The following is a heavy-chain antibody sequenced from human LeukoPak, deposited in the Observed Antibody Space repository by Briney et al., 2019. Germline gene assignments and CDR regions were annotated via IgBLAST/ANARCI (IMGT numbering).Heavy chain of an antibody. D-gene: IGHD2-15*01. CDR3: ARGGQDCSGGSCYSGDNNWFDP. CDR2: IYYSGST. CDR1: GGSISSGGYY. Sequence: SETLSLTCTVSGGSISSGGYYWSWIRQHPGKGLEWIGYIYYSGSTYYNPSLKSRVTISVDASKNHFSLKLSSVTAADTAVYYCARGGQDCSGGSCYSGDNNWFDPWGQGTLVTVSS. J-gene: IGHJ5*02. V-gene: IGHV4-31*03.